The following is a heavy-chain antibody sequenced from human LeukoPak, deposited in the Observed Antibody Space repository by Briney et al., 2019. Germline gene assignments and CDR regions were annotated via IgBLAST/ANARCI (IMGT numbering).Heavy chain of an antibody. V-gene: IGHV4-31*03. D-gene: IGHD3-22*01. CDR1: GGSISSGGYY. J-gene: IGHJ3*02. Sequence: PSETLSLTCTVSGGSISSGGYYWSWIRQHPGKGLEWIGYIYYSGSTYYNPSLKSRVTISVDTSKNQFSLRLSSVTAADTAVYYCARVPRGWLNGPHAFDIWGQGTMVTVSS. CDR3: ARVPRGWLNGPHAFDI. CDR2: IYYSGST.